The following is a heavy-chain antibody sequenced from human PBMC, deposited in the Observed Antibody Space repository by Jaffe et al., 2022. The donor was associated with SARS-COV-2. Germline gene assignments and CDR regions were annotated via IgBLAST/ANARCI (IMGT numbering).Heavy chain of an antibody. V-gene: IGHV3-7*03. D-gene: IGHD6-13*01. CDR2: IKQDGSEK. CDR3: ARDRLAAAGGYRGVGYYYGMDV. J-gene: IGHJ6*02. CDR1: GFTFSSYW. Sequence: EVQLVESGGGLVQPGGSLRLSCAASGFTFSSYWMSWVRQAPGKGLEWVANIKQDGSEKYYVDSVKGRFTISRDNAKNSLYLQMNSLRAEDTAVYYCARDRLAAAGGYRGVGYYYGMDVWGQGTTVTVSS.